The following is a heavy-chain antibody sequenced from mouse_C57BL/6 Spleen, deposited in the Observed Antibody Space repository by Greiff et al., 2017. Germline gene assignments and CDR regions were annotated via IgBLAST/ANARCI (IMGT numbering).Heavy chain of an antibody. D-gene: IGHD1-1*01. V-gene: IGHV1-61*01. Sequence: QVQLQQPGAELVRPGSSVKLSCKASGYTFTSYWMDWVKQRPGQGLEWIRNIYPSDSTTHYNHKFKDKATLTVDKSSSTPYMQLISLTSEDSAVYYWANNDGSSVYAMDYWGQGTSVTVSS. J-gene: IGHJ4*01. CDR1: GYTFTSYW. CDR2: IYPSDSTT. CDR3: ANNDGSSVYAMDY.